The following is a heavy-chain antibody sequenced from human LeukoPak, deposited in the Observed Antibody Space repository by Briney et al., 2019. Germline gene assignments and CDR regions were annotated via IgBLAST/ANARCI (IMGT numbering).Heavy chain of an antibody. J-gene: IGHJ6*02. D-gene: IGHD6-19*01. V-gene: IGHV4-59*01. CDR3: ARDHSSGEGSYGMDV. Sequence: SGTLSLTCAVSGGSISSYYWSWIRQPPGKGLEWIGYIYYSGSTNYNPSLKSRVTISVDTSKNQFSLKLSSVTAADTAVYYCARDHSSGEGSYGMDVWGQGTTVTVSS. CDR1: GGSISSYY. CDR2: IYYSGST.